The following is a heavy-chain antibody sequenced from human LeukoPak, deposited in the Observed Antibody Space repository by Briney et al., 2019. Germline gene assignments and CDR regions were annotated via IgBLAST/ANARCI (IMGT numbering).Heavy chain of an antibody. J-gene: IGHJ5*02. CDR2: IDYSRST. CDR3: ARDSGGYNWFDP. V-gene: IGHV4-59*01. CDR1: GGSISSYY. Sequence: KPSETLSLTCTVSGGSISSYYWSWIRQPPGKGLEWIGYIDYSRSTNYNPSLKSRVTISVDTSKNQFSLKLSSVTAADTAVYYCARDSGGYNWFDPWGQGTLVTVSS.